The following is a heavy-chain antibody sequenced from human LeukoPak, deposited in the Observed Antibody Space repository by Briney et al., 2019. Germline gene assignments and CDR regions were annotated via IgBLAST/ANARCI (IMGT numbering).Heavy chain of an antibody. Sequence: GGSLRLSCAVSGLTFRNYGMHWVRQAPGKGLEWMAIIWYDGSNKYYADSVKGRFTISRDSSKNTLYLQMNSLRAEDTAVYYCASGRGVRGVIVSYYFDYWGQGTLVTVSS. CDR2: IWYDGSNK. CDR3: ASGRGVRGVIVSYYFDY. D-gene: IGHD3-10*01. V-gene: IGHV3-33*01. J-gene: IGHJ4*02. CDR1: GLTFRNYG.